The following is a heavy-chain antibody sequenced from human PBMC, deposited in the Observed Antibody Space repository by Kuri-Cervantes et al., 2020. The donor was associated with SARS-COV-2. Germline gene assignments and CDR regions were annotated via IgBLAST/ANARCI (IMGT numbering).Heavy chain of an antibody. V-gene: IGHV3-74*01. J-gene: IGHJ6*02. CDR1: GFTFSAYW. CDR2: IDGDGTSI. Sequence: GSLRLSCAASGFTFSAYWMHWVRLAPGKGLVWVSHIDGDGTSIGYADSVKGRFTISRDNAKGTLYLQMNSLRAEDTAMYYCARGDGMDVWGQGTTVTVSS. CDR3: ARGDGMDV.